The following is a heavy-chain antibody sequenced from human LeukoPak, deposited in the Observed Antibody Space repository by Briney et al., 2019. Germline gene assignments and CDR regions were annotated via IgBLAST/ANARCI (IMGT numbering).Heavy chain of an antibody. Sequence: GGFLRLSCAASGFTFSSYGMHWVRQAPGKGLEWVSSIGSSSTYIYYADSVKGRFIISRDNAKNSLFLQMNSLRAEDTAVYYCARVGRQLGQPFDYWGQGTLVTVSS. CDR2: IGSSSTYI. CDR3: ARVGRQLGQPFDY. J-gene: IGHJ4*02. D-gene: IGHD6-6*01. CDR1: GFTFSSYG. V-gene: IGHV3-21*01.